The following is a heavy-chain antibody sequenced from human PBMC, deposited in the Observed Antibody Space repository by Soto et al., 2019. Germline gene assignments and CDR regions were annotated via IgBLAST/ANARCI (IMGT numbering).Heavy chain of an antibody. CDR1: GFTFIRNW. CDR2: IKPDGSEK. CDR3: ARGPI. Sequence: PGGSLRLSCAASGFTFIRNWMSWVRQAPGKGLEWVANIKPDGSEKYYVDSVKGRFTISRDNGKNSLYLHLISLRAEDTAVYYCARGPIWGQGTMVTVS. V-gene: IGHV3-7*01. J-gene: IGHJ3*02.